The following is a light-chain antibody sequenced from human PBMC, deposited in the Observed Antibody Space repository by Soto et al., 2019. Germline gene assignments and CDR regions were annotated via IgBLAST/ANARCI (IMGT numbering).Light chain of an antibody. J-gene: IGKJ4*01. Sequence: DIVITQSPDSLAVYLGERAPINCKSSQSVLYSSNNKNYLAWYQQKPGQPPKLLIYWASTRESGVPDRFSGSGSGTDFTLTISSLQAEDVAVYYCQQYYSTPFFGGGTKVEIK. V-gene: IGKV4-1*01. CDR3: QQYYSTPF. CDR1: QSVLYSSNNKNY. CDR2: WAS.